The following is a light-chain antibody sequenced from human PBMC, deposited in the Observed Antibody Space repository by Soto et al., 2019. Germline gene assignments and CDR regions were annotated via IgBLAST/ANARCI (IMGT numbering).Light chain of an antibody. CDR1: SSDVGNYNL. CDR3: CSYAGSSTPYV. J-gene: IGLJ1*01. V-gene: IGLV2-23*02. CDR2: EVS. Sequence: QSVLTQPASVSGSPGQSITISCTGTSSDVGNYNLVSWYQQHPGKAPKLMVYEVSKRPSGVSNHFSGSKSGNTASLTISGLQAEDETDYYCCSYAGSSTPYVFGTGTKLTVL.